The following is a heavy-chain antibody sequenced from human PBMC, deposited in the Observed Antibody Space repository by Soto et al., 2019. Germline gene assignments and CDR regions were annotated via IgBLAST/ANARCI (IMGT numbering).Heavy chain of an antibody. D-gene: IGHD2-15*01. CDR1: GFTFSSYS. V-gene: IGHV3-21*01. CDR2: ISSSSSYI. J-gene: IGHJ1*01. CDR3: ARELYCSGGSCYKKYFQH. Sequence: EVQLVESGGGLVKPGGSLRLSCAASGFTFSSYSMNWVRQAPGKGLEWVSSISSSSSYIYYADSVKGRFTISRDNAKNSLYLQMNSLRAEYTAVYYCARELYCSGGSCYKKYFQHWGQGTLVTVSS.